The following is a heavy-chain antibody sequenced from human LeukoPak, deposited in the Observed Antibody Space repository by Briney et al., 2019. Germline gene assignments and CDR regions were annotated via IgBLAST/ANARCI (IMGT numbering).Heavy chain of an antibody. CDR3: AGLGDSSSWSHLDY. D-gene: IGHD6-13*01. J-gene: IGHJ4*02. CDR1: GGSISSYY. V-gene: IGHV4-59*08. Sequence: SETLSLTCTVSGGSISSYYWSWIRQPPGKGLEWIGYIYYSGSTNYSPSLKSRVTISVDTSKNQLSLKLSSVTAADTAVYYCAGLGDSSSWSHLDYWGQGTLVTVSS. CDR2: IYYSGST.